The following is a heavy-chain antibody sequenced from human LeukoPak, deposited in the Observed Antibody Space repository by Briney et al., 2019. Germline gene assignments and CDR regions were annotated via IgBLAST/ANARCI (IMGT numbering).Heavy chain of an antibody. J-gene: IGHJ4*02. V-gene: IGHV4-34*01. CDR1: GGSFSGYY. CDR3: AAQYSGYVRLDY. Sequence: SGTLSLTCAVSGGSFSGYYWSWVRQPPGKGLEWIGEISHSGSTNYNPSLKSRVTISVDTSKNQFSLKLSSVTAADTAVYYCAAQYSGYVRLDYWGQGTLVTVSS. D-gene: IGHD5-12*01. CDR2: ISHSGST.